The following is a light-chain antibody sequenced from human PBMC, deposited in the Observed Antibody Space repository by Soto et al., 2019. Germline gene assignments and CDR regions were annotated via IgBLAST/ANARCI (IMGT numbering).Light chain of an antibody. CDR1: QNINTY. CDR2: GAS. V-gene: IGKV3-11*01. J-gene: IGKJ2*01. Sequence: EIVLTQSPATLSLSPGERATLSCRASQNINTYLAWYQQTPGQAPRLLIYGASNSATGIPARFSGSGSGTDFTLTISSLEPEDFAVYYCQQRSNRPPYTFGQGTKLAIK. CDR3: QQRSNRPPYT.